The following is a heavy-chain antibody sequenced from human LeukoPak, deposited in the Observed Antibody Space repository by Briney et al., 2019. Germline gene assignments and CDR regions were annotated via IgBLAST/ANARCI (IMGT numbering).Heavy chain of an antibody. CDR2: INHSGST. CDR3: VGRGSSSGTFDV. J-gene: IGHJ3*01. V-gene: IGHV4-34*01. Sequence: PSETLPLTCAVYGGSFSGYYWSWIRQPPGKGLEWIGEINHSGSTNYNPSLKSRVTISVDTSKNQFSLNLNSVTAADTGVYYCVGRGSSSGTFDVWGPGAIVVVSS. CDR1: GGSFSGYY. D-gene: IGHD6-13*01.